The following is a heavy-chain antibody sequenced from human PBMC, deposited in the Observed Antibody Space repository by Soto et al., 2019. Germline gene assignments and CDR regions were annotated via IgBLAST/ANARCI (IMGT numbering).Heavy chain of an antibody. CDR3: AKGDAGTTVPYYYYGMDV. D-gene: IGHD1-7*01. V-gene: IGHV3-23*01. CDR1: GFTFISYA. J-gene: IGHJ6*02. Sequence: GGSLRLSCAPSGFTFISYAMSSARQAPGQGLEWVSAISGSGGSTYYADSVKGRFPISREHYNNTLYLQMNSLRAEVKAVYYCAKGDAGTTVPYYYYGMDVWGQGTTVTVCS. CDR2: ISGSGGST.